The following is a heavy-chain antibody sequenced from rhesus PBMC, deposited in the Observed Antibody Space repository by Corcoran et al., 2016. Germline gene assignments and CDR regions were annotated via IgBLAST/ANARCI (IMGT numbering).Heavy chain of an antibody. CDR2: IYFSGGCT. CDR1: GGDIRDDYY. V-gene: IGHV4-106*01. CDR3: AREEISSSHFDY. D-gene: IGHD6-43*01. Sequence: QVQLTESGPGTVKPSETLSLPCAVAGGDIRDDYYWSWIRQPPGNGLEWLGYIYFSGGCTNDNPSLQNRVSIYIDTSKNQFSRKLSSVTAADTAVYYGAREEISSSHFDYWGQGVLVTVSS. J-gene: IGHJ4*01.